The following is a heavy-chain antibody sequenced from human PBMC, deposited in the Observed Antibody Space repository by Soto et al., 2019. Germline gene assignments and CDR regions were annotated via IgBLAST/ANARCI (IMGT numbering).Heavy chain of an antibody. Sequence: QGQLVQSGPEVREPGASVKVSCKASGYMFTTYGVTWVRQAPGQRLEWMGWIATYNYKTVYAQRFQDRVTITIDIPSTTAYLEVTSLSSADTAVYYCARQGCLGTNCYSNWLDPWGQGTLVTVSS. V-gene: IGHV1-18*01. J-gene: IGHJ5*02. CDR2: IATYNYKT. D-gene: IGHD2-2*01. CDR1: GYMFTTYG. CDR3: ARQGCLGTNCYSNWLDP.